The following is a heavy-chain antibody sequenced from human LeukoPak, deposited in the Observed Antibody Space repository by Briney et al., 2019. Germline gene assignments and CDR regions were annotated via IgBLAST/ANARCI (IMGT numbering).Heavy chain of an antibody. Sequence: PSETLPLTCTVSGGSTSSGGYYWSWIRQHPGKGLEWIGYIYYSGLTYYNPSLGSRVTVSLDTSRNQFSLKLTSVTAADTAVYYCARERTYFGSGSYPDSWGQGTLVTVSS. V-gene: IGHV4-31*03. CDR2: IYYSGLT. CDR1: GGSTSSGGYY. J-gene: IGHJ4*02. D-gene: IGHD3-10*01. CDR3: ARERTYFGSGSYPDS.